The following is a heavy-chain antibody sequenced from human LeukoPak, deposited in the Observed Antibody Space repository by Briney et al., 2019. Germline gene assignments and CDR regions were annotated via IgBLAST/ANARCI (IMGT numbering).Heavy chain of an antibody. V-gene: IGHV4-34*01. Sequence: TSETLSLTCAVYVGALSGYYWSWIRQPPGEGLEWIGEINHSGSTNYNPSLKSRVTISVDTSKNQISLKLTSVTAADTAVYYCARWGAFEIWGQGTMVTVSS. CDR2: INHSGST. CDR3: ARWGAFEI. CDR1: VGALSGYY. D-gene: IGHD3-16*01. J-gene: IGHJ3*02.